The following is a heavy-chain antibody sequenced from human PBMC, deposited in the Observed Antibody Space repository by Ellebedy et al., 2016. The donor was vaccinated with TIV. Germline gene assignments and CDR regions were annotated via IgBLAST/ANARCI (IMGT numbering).Heavy chain of an antibody. D-gene: IGHD1-26*01. J-gene: IGHJ6*02. CDR1: GYSFTNHW. CDR3: AKGNTYGNKYNGMDV. Sequence: GESLKISCKGSGYSFTNHWINWVRQMPGKGLEWVGRIDPSDSYIKYSPSFQGHVTISSDWSISTAYLQWSSLKASDTAMYYCAKGNTYGNKYNGMDVWGQGTTVNVSS. V-gene: IGHV5-10-1*01. CDR2: IDPSDSYI.